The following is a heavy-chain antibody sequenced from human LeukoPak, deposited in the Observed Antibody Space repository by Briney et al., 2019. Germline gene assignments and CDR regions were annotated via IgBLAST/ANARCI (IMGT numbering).Heavy chain of an antibody. D-gene: IGHD1-20*01. CDR2: INPNSGGT. J-gene: IGHJ4*02. Sequence: GASVKVSCKASGYTFTGYYMHWVRQAPGQGLEWMGWINPNSGGTNYAQKFQGRVTMTRDKSISTAYMELSRLRSEDTAVYYCARGLTGTTGFGYWGQGTLVTVSS. CDR1: GYTFTGYY. CDR3: ARGLTGTTGFGY. V-gene: IGHV1-2*02.